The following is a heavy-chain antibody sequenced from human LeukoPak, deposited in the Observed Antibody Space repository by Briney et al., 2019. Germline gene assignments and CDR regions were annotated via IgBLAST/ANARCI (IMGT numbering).Heavy chain of an antibody. CDR3: ARELFGIAESQAFVI. Sequence: GGSLRLSCAASGFTFSSYAMHWVRQAPGKGLEWVAVISYDGSNKYYADSVKGRFTVSRDNSKNTLYLQMNSLRAEDTAVYYCARELFGIAESQAFVIWGQGTMVTVSS. D-gene: IGHD6-13*01. CDR2: ISYDGSNK. V-gene: IGHV3-30-3*01. CDR1: GFTFSSYA. J-gene: IGHJ3*02.